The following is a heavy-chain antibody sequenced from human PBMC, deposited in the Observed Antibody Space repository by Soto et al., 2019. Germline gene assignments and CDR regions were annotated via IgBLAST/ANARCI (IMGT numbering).Heavy chain of an antibody. CDR3: ARDAERVYYYDSSGYLTENYYYGMDV. D-gene: IGHD3-22*01. J-gene: IGHJ6*02. CDR1: GFTFSSYG. V-gene: IGHV3-33*01. Sequence: GGSLRLSCAASGFTFSSYGMHWVRQAPGKGLEWVAVIWYDGSNKYYADSVKGRFTISRDNSKNTLYLQMNSLRAEDTAVYYCARDAERVYYYDSSGYLTENYYYGMDVWGQGTTVTVSS. CDR2: IWYDGSNK.